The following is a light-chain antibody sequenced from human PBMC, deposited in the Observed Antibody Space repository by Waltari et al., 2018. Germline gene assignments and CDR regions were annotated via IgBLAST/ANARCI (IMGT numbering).Light chain of an antibody. J-gene: IGKJ1*01. CDR1: QSVSRA. CDR3: QHYVRLPAT. V-gene: IGKV3-20*01. Sequence: DIVLTQSPASLSSSPGDRLPLSCRASQSVSRALAWYQQKPGQAPRLLIFGASNRATGIPDRFSGSGSETDFSLTISRLEPEDFAVYYCQHYVRLPATFGRGTKVEIK. CDR2: GAS.